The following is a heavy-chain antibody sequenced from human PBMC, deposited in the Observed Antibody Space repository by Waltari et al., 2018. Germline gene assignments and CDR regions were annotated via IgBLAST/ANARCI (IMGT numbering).Heavy chain of an antibody. Sequence: QVQLVQSGAEVKKPGASVKVSCKVSGYTLTELSMHWVRQAPGKGLEWMGGFEPEEGETSYAQKFQGSVTMTEDTSTDTAYMELSSLRSEDTAVYYGATDVWGSYRSDRFDPWGQGTLVTVSS. J-gene: IGHJ5*02. V-gene: IGHV1-24*01. CDR2: FEPEEGET. D-gene: IGHD3-16*02. CDR3: ATDVWGSYRSDRFDP. CDR1: GYTLTELS.